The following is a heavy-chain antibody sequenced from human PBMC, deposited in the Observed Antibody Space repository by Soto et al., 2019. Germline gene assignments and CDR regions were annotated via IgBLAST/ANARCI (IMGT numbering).Heavy chain of an antibody. CDR2: ISAYNGNT. Sequence: QVQLVQSGAEVKKPGASVKVSCKASGYTFTSYGISWVRQAPGQGLEWMGWISAYNGNTNYAQKLQGRVTMTTDTAPSTAYMELRSLRSDDTAVYYCARDRRGYSYGPPSLWGQGTLVTVSS. CDR1: GYTFTSYG. J-gene: IGHJ4*02. CDR3: ARDRRGYSYGPPSL. V-gene: IGHV1-18*01. D-gene: IGHD5-18*01.